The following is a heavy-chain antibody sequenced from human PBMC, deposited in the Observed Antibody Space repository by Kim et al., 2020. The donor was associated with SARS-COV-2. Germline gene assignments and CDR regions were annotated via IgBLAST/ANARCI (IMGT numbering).Heavy chain of an antibody. CDR1: GFTFSNYA. CDR2: ISGSGGST. J-gene: IGHJ6*02. CDR3: AKGEYYDSTKGTEYYYYGMDV. Sequence: GGSLRLSCAASGFTFSNYAMSWVRQAPGKGLEWVSAISGSGGSTYYADSVKGRFTISRDNSKTTLYLQMNSLRAEDTAVYYCAKGEYYDSTKGTEYYYYGMDVWGQGTTVTVSS. D-gene: IGHD3-22*01. V-gene: IGHV3-23*01.